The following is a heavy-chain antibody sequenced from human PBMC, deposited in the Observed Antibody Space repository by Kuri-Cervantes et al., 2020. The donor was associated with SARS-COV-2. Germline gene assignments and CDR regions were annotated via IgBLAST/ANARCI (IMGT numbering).Heavy chain of an antibody. CDR1: GGSFSGYK. J-gene: IGHJ6*03. CDR3: ASGIAAAXLPGDMDV. Sequence: SETLSLTCAVYGGSFSGYKWNWIRQSPGKGLEWIGEINHSGSTNYNPSLKSRVTISVDTSKNQFSLKLSSVTAADTAVYYCASGIAAAXLPGDMDVWGKGTTVTVSS. D-gene: IGHD6-13*01. CDR2: INHSGST. V-gene: IGHV4-34*01.